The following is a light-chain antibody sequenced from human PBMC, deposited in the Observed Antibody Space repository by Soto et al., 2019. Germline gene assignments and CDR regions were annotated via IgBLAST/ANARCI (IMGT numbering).Light chain of an antibody. J-gene: IGLJ1*01. CDR1: SSNIGAGYD. V-gene: IGLV1-40*01. CDR2: GNT. Sequence: SVLTQPPSVSGAPGQRGTISCTGGSSNIGAGYDVHWYLQLPGTAPKLLIYGNTNRPSGVPDRFSGSKSGSSASLAITGLQAEDEADYYCQSHDSSLHASVFGTGTKVTVL. CDR3: QSHDSSLHASV.